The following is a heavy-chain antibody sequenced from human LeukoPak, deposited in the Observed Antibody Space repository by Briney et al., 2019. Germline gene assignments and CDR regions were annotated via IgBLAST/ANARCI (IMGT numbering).Heavy chain of an antibody. CDR1: GYSISIGFH. V-gene: IGHV4-38-2*02. D-gene: IGHD2-2*01. Sequence: SETLSLTCSVSGYSISIGFHWGWIRQSPGKGLEWLGTMHPTGVSYYHPSLKSRVTVSLDTSKNQFSLKLISVTATDTAVSYCAKRGYQPPHYYVDVWGKGTAGSVSS. CDR2: MHPTGVS. CDR3: AKRGYQPPHYYVDV. J-gene: IGHJ6*03.